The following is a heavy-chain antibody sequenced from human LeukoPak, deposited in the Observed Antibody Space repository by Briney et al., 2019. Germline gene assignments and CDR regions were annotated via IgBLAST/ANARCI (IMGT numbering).Heavy chain of an antibody. D-gene: IGHD6-13*01. Sequence: GGSLRLSCAASGYMFKIHAMSWVRQPPGKGLEWVSTISGVGGSTYYADSLKRRFTISRDNTKNTLYLQMNSLRAEDTAVYYCAKDPIGSSYYGGDSWGQGTLVTVFS. J-gene: IGHJ4*02. CDR1: GYMFKIHA. CDR3: AKDPIGSSYYGGDS. V-gene: IGHV3-23*01. CDR2: ISGVGGST.